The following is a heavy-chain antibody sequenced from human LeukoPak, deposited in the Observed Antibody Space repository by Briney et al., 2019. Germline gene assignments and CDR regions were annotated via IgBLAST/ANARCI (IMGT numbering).Heavy chain of an antibody. Sequence: ASVKVSCKASGYTFTGYYMHWVRQAPGQGLEWMGWINPNSGGTNYAQKFQGRVTMTRDTSISTAYMELSRLRSDDTAVYYCARDHQLLGSIDYWGQGTLVTVSS. D-gene: IGHD2-2*01. J-gene: IGHJ4*02. CDR3: ARDHQLLGSIDY. CDR1: GYTFTGYY. CDR2: INPNSGGT. V-gene: IGHV1-2*02.